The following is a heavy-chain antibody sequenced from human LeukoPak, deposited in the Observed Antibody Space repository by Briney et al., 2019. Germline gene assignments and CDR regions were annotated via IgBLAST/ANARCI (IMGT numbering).Heavy chain of an antibody. Sequence: GGSLRLSCAASGFTFTNYWMHWVRQAPGKGLVWVSRVNSDGSSTSYVDSVKGRFTIFRDNAKNTLYLQMSSLRVEDTAVYYCAAGPADNSYDNYWGQGTLVTVSS. V-gene: IGHV3-74*01. CDR2: VNSDGSST. J-gene: IGHJ4*02. CDR3: AAGPADNSYDNY. CDR1: GFTFTNYW. D-gene: IGHD5-18*01.